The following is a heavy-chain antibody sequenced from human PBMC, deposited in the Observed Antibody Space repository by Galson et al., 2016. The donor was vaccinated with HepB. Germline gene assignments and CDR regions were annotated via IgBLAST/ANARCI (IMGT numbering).Heavy chain of an antibody. CDR1: GASMRTGDYY. CDR3: ARGGRFYFYGMDV. Sequence: LTCTVSGASMRTGDYYWTWIRQPPGKGLELIGYIFYSGSPYYNPSLKSRVSISADMSNKQFSLKLSSASAADTAVYFCARGGRFYFYGMDVWGQGTTVTVSS. CDR2: IFYSGSP. J-gene: IGHJ6*02. V-gene: IGHV4-30-4*01. D-gene: IGHD3-16*01.